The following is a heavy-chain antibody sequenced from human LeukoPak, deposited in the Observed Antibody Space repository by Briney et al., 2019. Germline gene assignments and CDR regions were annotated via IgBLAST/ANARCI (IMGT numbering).Heavy chain of an antibody. V-gene: IGHV4-4*02. Sequence: PSETLSLTCAVSGGSISSSNWWSWVRQPPGKGLEWIGEIYHSGSTNYNPSLKSRVTISVAKSKNQFSLKLSSVTAADTAVYYCARVYAMRAFDIWGQGTMVSVSS. CDR2: IYHSGST. D-gene: IGHD2-2*01. CDR1: GGSISSSNW. J-gene: IGHJ3*02. CDR3: ARVYAMRAFDI.